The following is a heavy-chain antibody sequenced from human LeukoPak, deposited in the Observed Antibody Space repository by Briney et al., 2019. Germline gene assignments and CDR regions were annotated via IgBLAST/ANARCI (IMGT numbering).Heavy chain of an antibody. V-gene: IGHV4-59*08. CDR2: IYYSGST. J-gene: IGHJ4*02. CDR3: ARCKAGAMAGGNLWQYSFDY. Sequence: SSETLSLTCSVSGGSITGYYWNWIRQPPGKGLEWVGYIYYSGSTNYNPSLDSRVTISRDTSKKQFSRKRRSVTAAGTAVYYRARCKAGAMAGGNLWQYSFDYWGQGTLVTVSS. D-gene: IGHD2-21*01. CDR1: GGSITGYY.